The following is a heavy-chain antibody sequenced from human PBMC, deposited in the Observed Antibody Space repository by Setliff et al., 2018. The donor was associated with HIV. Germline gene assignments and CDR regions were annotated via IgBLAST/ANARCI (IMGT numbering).Heavy chain of an antibody. J-gene: IGHJ4*02. CDR3: ARDVGYCTNGVCYVY. D-gene: IGHD2-8*01. CDR2: ISGSGGSK. CDR1: GFTFRSYA. Sequence: GGSLRLSCAASGFTFRSYAMSWVRQAPGKGLEWVSGISGSGGSKYYADSVKGRFTISRDNSKSMLYVQMNSLRVEDTAVYYCARDVGYCTNGVCYVYWGQGTLVTVSS. V-gene: IGHV3-23*01.